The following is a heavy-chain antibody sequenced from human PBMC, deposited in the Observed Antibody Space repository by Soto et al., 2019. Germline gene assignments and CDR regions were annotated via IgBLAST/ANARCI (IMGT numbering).Heavy chain of an antibody. CDR1: GGTFSNYA. CDR2: ITPIFDTT. V-gene: IGHV1-69*06. D-gene: IGHD3-9*01. Sequence: QIHLVQSGAEVKKPGSSVKISCKASGGTFSNYAISWVRQAPGQGLEWMGGITPIFDTTKYAQKFQGRLTIPADTSTRTAYMELSSLRSNDPAIYFCARYPLSLNNWFDPCGKGSLVTVS. J-gene: IGHJ5*02. CDR3: ARYPLSLNNWFDP.